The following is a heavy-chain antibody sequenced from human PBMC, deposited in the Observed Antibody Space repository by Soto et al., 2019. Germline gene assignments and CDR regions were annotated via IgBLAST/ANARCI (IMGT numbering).Heavy chain of an antibody. Sequence: TLSLTCALSGYSVSGNTASWNWIRQSPSRGLEWLGRTYFRSKWYNDYAVSVKSRIIINPDTSNNQFSLQLNSVTPEDTAVYFCAKGDNLGPKTGYAFDPWGQGIMVTVSS. CDR1: GYSVSGNTAS. CDR2: TYFRSKWYN. D-gene: IGHD5-12*01. V-gene: IGHV6-1*01. CDR3: AKGDNLGPKTGYAFDP. J-gene: IGHJ5*02.